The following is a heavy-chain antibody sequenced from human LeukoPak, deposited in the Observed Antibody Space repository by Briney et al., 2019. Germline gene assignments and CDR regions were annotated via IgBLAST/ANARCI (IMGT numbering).Heavy chain of an antibody. Sequence: GGSLRLSCAASGFTFSSNSMNWVRQAPGKGLEWVAYISSGSSTIDYADPVKGRFTISRGNAKNTLYLQMNSLRAEDTAMYYCARAVYYSNYLGYWGQGTLVTVSS. CDR3: ARAVYYSNYLGY. V-gene: IGHV3-48*04. D-gene: IGHD3-10*01. CDR2: ISSGSSTI. J-gene: IGHJ4*01. CDR1: GFTFSSNS.